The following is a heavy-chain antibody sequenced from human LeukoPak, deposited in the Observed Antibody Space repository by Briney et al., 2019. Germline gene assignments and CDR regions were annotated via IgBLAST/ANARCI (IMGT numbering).Heavy chain of an antibody. CDR1: GYTFTDYY. D-gene: IGHD6-13*01. CDR3: ARGGDITAAGTHWLDP. J-gene: IGHJ5*02. CDR2: INPNSGAT. V-gene: IGHV1-2*02. Sequence: ASMKVSCKASGYTFTDYYMHWVRQAPGQGLEWMGWINPNSGATDYAQNFQDRVTMTGDTSIITAYMELSRLRSDDTAVYYCARGGDITAAGTHWLDPWGQGTLVTVSS.